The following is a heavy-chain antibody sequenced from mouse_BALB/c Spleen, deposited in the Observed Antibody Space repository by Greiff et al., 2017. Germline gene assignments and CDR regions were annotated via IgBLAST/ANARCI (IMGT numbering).Heavy chain of an antibody. V-gene: IGHV1-9*01. Sequence: QVQLQQSGAELMKPGASVKISCKATGYTFSSYWIEWVKQRPGHGLEWTGEILPGSGSTNYNEKFKGKATFTADTSSNTAYMQLSSLTSEDSAVYYCARSAHYGSSYDWFAYWGQGTLVTVSA. J-gene: IGHJ3*01. CDR2: ILPGSGST. CDR3: ARSAHYGSSYDWFAY. CDR1: GYTFSSYW. D-gene: IGHD1-1*01.